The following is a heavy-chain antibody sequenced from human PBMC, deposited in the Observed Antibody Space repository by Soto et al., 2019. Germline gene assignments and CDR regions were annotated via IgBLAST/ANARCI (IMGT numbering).Heavy chain of an antibody. CDR2: INADNGDT. D-gene: IGHD1-7*01. V-gene: IGHV1-3*01. CDR1: GYTFTSYA. CDR3: AREFGNTSYYSYGIGV. J-gene: IGHJ6*02. Sequence: ASVKVSCKASGYTFTSYAIQWVRQVPGQRLEWMGWINADNGDTKNSQKFQGRVTITRDTSASTAYMELSSLRSEDTPVHSCAREFGNTSYYSYGIGVWGRRPRGTVSS.